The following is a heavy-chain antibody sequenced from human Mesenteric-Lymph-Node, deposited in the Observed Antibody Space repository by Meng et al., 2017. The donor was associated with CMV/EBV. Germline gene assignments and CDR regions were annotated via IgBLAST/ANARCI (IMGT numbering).Heavy chain of an antibody. D-gene: IGHD3-3*01. J-gene: IGHJ5*02. CDR2: MNPNSGNT. CDR3: ARPIFWRGYHTPTLFDP. V-gene: IGHV1-8*03. CDR1: YTFTSYD. Sequence: YTFTSYDINWVRQATGQGLEWMGWMNPNSGNTGYAQKFQGRVILTTDESTNTAYMELSSLRSDDTAVYYCARPIFWRGYHTPTLFDPWGQGTLVTVSS.